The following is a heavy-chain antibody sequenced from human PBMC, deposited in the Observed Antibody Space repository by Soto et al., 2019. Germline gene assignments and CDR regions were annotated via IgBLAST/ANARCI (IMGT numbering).Heavy chain of an antibody. V-gene: IGHV4-59*01. J-gene: IGHJ4*02. CDR1: GGSISTYY. CDR3: AREGRGYYSVDS. D-gene: IGHD1-26*01. CDR2: VYDSGYT. Sequence: QVQLQESGPGLVKPSETLSLTCTVSGGSISTYYWSWIRQSPGKGLEWIGYVYDSGYTYYNPSLKSRVSISGDTSKNQFSLKLRSVTAADTAVYYCAREGRGYYSVDSWGQGTLVTVSS.